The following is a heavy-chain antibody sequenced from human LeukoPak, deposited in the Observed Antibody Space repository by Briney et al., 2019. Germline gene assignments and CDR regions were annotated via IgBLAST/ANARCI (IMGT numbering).Heavy chain of an antibody. CDR1: GFTFSDYY. Sequence: GGSLRLSCAASGFTFSDYYMSWIRQAPGKGLEWVSYISSSGSTIYYADSVKGRFTISRDNAKNSLYLQMNSLRAEDTAVYYCARDLTLTLFEDYYYYYMDVWGKGTTVTVSS. V-gene: IGHV3-11*01. D-gene: IGHD2/OR15-2a*01. CDR2: ISSSGSTI. CDR3: ARDLTLTLFEDYYYYYMDV. J-gene: IGHJ6*03.